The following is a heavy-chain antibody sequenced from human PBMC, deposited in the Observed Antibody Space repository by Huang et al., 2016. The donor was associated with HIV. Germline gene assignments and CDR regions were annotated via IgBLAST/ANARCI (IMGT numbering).Heavy chain of an antibody. V-gene: IGHV3-48*01. CDR2: ISSISSAI. CDR3: ARESPRTGPKYCSGGSCYSDY. D-gene: IGHD2-15*01. J-gene: IGHJ4*02. CDR1: GFTFSTYS. Sequence: EVKLVESGGGLVQPGGSLRLSCAASGFTFSTYSMNWVRQAPGKVGCSVSYISSISSAIYYAYSVKGRFTISRDNAKNSLYLQMSSLRAEDTAVYYCARESPRTGPKYCSGGSCYSDYWGQGTLLTVSS.